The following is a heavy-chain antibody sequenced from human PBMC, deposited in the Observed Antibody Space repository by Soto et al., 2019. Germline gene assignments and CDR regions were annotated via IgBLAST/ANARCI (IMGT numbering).Heavy chain of an antibody. D-gene: IGHD6-19*01. CDR2: IYHSGST. CDR1: GGSISSGGYS. J-gene: IGHJ4*02. CDR3: AGGAGGGWYPNFDY. V-gene: IGHV4-30-2*01. Sequence: PSETLSLTCAVSGGSISSGGYSWSWIRQPPGKGLEWIGYIYHSGSTYYNPSLKSRVTISVDRSKNQFSLKLSSVTAADKAVYYCAGGAGGGWYPNFDYWGQGTLVTVSS.